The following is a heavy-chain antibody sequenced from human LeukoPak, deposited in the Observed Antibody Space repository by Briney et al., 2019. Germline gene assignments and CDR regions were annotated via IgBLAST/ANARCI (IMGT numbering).Heavy chain of an antibody. D-gene: IGHD1-20*01. CDR3: ARGSSITGTTPFDY. Sequence: TSETLSLTCTVSGGSISSSSYYWGWIRQPPGKGLEWIGSIYYSGSTYYNPSLKSRVTISVDTSKNQFSLKLSSVTAADTAVYYCARGSSITGTTPFDYWGQGTLVTVSS. J-gene: IGHJ4*02. CDR1: GGSISSSSYY. CDR2: IYYSGST. V-gene: IGHV4-39*01.